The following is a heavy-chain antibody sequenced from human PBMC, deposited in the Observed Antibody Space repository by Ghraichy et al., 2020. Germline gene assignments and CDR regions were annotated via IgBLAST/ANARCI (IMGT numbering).Heavy chain of an antibody. CDR1: GYIFTTYD. Sequence: ASVKVSCKASGYIFTTYDINWVRQAPGQGLEWMGWLNPNSGNTEYAQKFQSRVTMTRNTSISTAYMELTSLRSEDTAVYYCARPGPGYYIGLDVWGQGTTVTVSS. CDR2: LNPNSGNT. CDR3: ARPGPGYYIGLDV. J-gene: IGHJ6*02. V-gene: IGHV1-8*01.